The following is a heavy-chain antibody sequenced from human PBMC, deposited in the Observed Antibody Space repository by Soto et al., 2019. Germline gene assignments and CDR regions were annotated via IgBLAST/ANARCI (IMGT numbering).Heavy chain of an antibody. CDR2: IWYDGSNK. D-gene: IGHD2-8*01. V-gene: IGHV3-33*01. Sequence: QVHLVESGGGVVQPGTSLRLSCAASGFSFSIFGMHWVRQAPGKGLEWVAGIWYDGSNKYYADSVKGRFSISRDNSKNTLYLQMDRLRAEGTAVYYRARDDKSEYGAGRGGFGCWGQGTLVTVSS. CDR1: GFSFSIFG. J-gene: IGHJ4*02. CDR3: ARDDKSEYGAGRGGFGC.